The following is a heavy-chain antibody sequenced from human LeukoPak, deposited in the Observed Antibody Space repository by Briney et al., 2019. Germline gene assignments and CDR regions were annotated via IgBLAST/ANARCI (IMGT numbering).Heavy chain of an antibody. D-gene: IGHD7-27*01. J-gene: IGHJ4*02. CDR2: IKEDGSDK. CDR3: ARHLNWAFDY. CDR1: GFAFSRYW. V-gene: IGHV3-7*01. Sequence: GSLRLSCAASGFAFSRYWMTWGRQAPGKGLEWVANIKEDGSDKYYVDSVMGRFTISRDTAKNSLYLQMNSLRVEDTAVYFCARHLNWAFDYWGQGILVTVSS.